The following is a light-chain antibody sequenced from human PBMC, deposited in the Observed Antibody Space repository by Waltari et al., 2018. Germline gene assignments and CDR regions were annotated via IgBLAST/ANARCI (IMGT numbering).Light chain of an antibody. CDR2: EVT. Sequence: QPALTQPASVSGSPGQSITIPCTGSSNDIGNSNHVCWYQQHPGKAPRPIISEVTERPSGVSDRFSGSKSGNTASLTISGLQAEDEADYYCLSYTTRISFVFGGGTKLSVL. J-gene: IGLJ2*01. CDR3: LSYTTRISFV. CDR1: SNDIGNSNH. V-gene: IGLV2-23*02.